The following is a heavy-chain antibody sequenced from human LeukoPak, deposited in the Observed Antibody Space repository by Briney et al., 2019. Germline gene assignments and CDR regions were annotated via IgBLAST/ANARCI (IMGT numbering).Heavy chain of an antibody. CDR1: GFTFNNYA. V-gene: IGHV3-23*01. Sequence: PGGSPRLSCAASGFTFNNYAMSWVRQAPGKGLEWVSSIRGSNRGTYYADSARGRFTISRDNSKNMVYLEMNSLRAEDTAVFYCAKDSLSGSYGYWGQGTLVTVSS. CDR3: AKDSLSGSYGY. D-gene: IGHD1-26*01. CDR2: IRGSNRGT. J-gene: IGHJ4*02.